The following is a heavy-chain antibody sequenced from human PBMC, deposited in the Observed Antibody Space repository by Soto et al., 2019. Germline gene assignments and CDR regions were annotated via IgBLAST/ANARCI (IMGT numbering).Heavy chain of an antibody. Sequence: GCSLRLSCASSVFTFISYAMSWVRQAPGKGLEWVSAISGSGGSTYYADSVKGRFTISRDNSKNTLYLQMNSLRAEDTAVYYCAREKEDECSSSLRVYYGMDAWGQGTTVTVSS. CDR2: ISGSGGST. CDR3: AREKEDECSSSLRVYYGMDA. CDR1: VFTFISYA. J-gene: IGHJ6*02. D-gene: IGHD6-6*01. V-gene: IGHV3-23*01.